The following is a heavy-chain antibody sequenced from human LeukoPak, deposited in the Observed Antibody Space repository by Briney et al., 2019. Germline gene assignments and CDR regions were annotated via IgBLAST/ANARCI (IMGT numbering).Heavy chain of an antibody. J-gene: IGHJ4*02. D-gene: IGHD2-2*02. CDR3: AKGFRCSSTSCYTGSPPDY. V-gene: IGHV3-33*06. CDR1: GFTFSSYG. CDR2: IWYDGSNK. Sequence: GGSLRLSCAASGFTFSSYGVHWVRQAPGKGLEWVAVIWYDGSNKYYADSVKGRFTISRDNSKNTLYLQMNSLRAEDTAVYYCAKGFRCSSTSCYTGSPPDYWGQGTLVTVSS.